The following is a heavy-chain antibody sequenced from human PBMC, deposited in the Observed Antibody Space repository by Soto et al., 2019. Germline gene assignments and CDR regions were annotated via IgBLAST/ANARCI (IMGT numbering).Heavy chain of an antibody. CDR2: INPDSDNT. J-gene: IGHJ6*02. CDR3: ARGRRYCTTTSCYPPALFPYGMDV. V-gene: IGHV1-8*01. Sequence: ASVKVSCKTSGYTFTNYDINWVRQAAGQGLEWMGWINPDSDNTGYAQKFQGRVTMTRDTSISTAYMELNSLRSEDTAVYYCARGRRYCTTTSCYPPALFPYGMDVWGQGTTVTVSS. CDR1: GYTFTNYD. D-gene: IGHD2-2*01.